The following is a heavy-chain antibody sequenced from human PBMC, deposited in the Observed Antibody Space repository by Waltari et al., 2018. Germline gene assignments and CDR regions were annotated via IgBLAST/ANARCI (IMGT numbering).Heavy chain of an antibody. D-gene: IGHD2-2*02. CDR2: INPSGGST. J-gene: IGHJ6*03. CDR1: GYTFTSYY. CDR3: SRDPGAGYCSSTSCYISYYYMDV. Sequence: QVQLVQSGAEVKKPGASVKVSCKASGYTFTSYYMHWVRQAPGQELEWMGIINPSGGSTSYARKFKGRVTMTRDRSTSACYMELSSLRSEDTAVYYCSRDPGAGYCSSTSCYISYYYMDVWGKGTTVTISS. V-gene: IGHV1-46*01.